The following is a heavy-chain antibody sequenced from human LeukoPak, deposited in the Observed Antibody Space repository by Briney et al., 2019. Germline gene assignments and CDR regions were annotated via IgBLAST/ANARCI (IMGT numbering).Heavy chain of an antibody. D-gene: IGHD3-9*01. CDR1: GFTFSSYW. Sequence: GGSLRLSCAASGFTFSSYWMSWVRQAPGKGLEWVANIKQDGSEKYYVDSVKGRFTISRDNAKNSLYLQMNSLRAEDTAVYYCASTPPRYLGYFDYWGQGTLVTASS. CDR2: IKQDGSEK. J-gene: IGHJ4*02. CDR3: ASTPPRYLGYFDY. V-gene: IGHV3-7*03.